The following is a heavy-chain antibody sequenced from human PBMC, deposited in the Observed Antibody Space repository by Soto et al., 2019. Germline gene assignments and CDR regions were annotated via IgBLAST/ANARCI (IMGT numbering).Heavy chain of an antibody. J-gene: IGHJ4*02. Sequence: QLQLQESGSGLVKPSQTLSLTCAVSGGSISSGGYSWSWIRQPPGKGLEWIGYFSHSGSTYYHPSLKSRVTSAVARSKTQFSLKLSSVTAADTAVYYCARGGLLPDYWGQGTLVTVSS. D-gene: IGHD6-19*01. CDR1: GGSISSGGYS. V-gene: IGHV4-30-2*01. CDR2: FSHSGST. CDR3: ARGGLLPDY.